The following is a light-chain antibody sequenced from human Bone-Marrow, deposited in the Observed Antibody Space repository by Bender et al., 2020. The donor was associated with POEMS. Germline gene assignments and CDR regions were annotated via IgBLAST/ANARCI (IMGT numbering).Light chain of an antibody. J-gene: IGLJ3*02. CDR3: SAWDGVLNGWV. CDR1: SSNIGGNA. V-gene: IGLV1-44*01. Sequence: QSVLTQPPSASATPGQRATISCSGSSSNIGGNAVNWWQQLPGTAPKLLIYGNDQQPSGVPDRFSGSKSGTSASLAISGLQSEDEADYFCSAWDGVLNGWVFGGGTELTVL. CDR2: GND.